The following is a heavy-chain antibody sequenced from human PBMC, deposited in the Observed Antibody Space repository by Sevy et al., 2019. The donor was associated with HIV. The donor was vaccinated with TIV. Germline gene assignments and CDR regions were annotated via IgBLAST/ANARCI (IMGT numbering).Heavy chain of an antibody. CDR3: ARELWPGDY. V-gene: IGHV3-7*01. CDR2: INQDGSRK. J-gene: IGHJ4*02. Sequence: GGSLRLSCAASGFTFSDYYMGWVRHAPGKGLEWVANINQDGSRKNYVDSVKGRFTISRDNTKNSLFLQMNRLRVDDTAVYYFARELWPGDYWGQGTLVTVSS. CDR1: GFTFSDYY. D-gene: IGHD2-21*01.